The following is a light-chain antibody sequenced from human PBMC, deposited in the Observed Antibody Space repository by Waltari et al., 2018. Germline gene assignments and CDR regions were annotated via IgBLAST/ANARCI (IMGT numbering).Light chain of an antibody. Sequence: QSVLTQPPSASGTPGQGVTISCSGSRPNIGTNTVNWYQQLPGTAPKVLMYSNNQRPSGVPDRFSGSKSGTSASLAVSGLQSEDEGDYYCATWDDSLNGVVFGGGTKLTVL. CDR3: ATWDDSLNGVV. CDR2: SNN. J-gene: IGLJ2*01. V-gene: IGLV1-44*01. CDR1: RPNIGTNT.